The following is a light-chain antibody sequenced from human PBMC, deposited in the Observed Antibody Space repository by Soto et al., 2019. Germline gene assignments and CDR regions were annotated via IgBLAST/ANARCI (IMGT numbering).Light chain of an antibody. V-gene: IGKV3-11*01. CDR2: DAS. CDR3: QQRSRT. CDR1: QSVSSY. J-gene: IGKJ4*01. Sequence: EIVLTQSPATLSLSPGERATLSCRASQSVSSYLAWYQQKPGQAPRLLIYDASNRATGIPARFSGSGSGTDFTLTIRSLEPEDFAVYYCQQRSRTFGGGTKVEI.